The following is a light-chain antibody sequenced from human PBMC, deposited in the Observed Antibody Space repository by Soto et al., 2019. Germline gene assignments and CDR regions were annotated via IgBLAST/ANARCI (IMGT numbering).Light chain of an antibody. CDR3: QHYGSSPFT. J-gene: IGKJ3*01. CDR2: GAS. Sequence: EIVLTQSPGTLSLSPGERATLSCRASQSVSSYLAWYQQKPGRAPRLLIYGASSRATGIPDRFSGSGSGTDFTLTISRLEPGDFAVFYCQHYGSSPFTFGPGTKVDIK. V-gene: IGKV3-20*01. CDR1: QSVSSY.